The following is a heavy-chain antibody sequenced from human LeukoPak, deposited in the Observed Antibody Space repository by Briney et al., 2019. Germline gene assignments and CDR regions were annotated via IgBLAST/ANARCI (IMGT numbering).Heavy chain of an antibody. CDR1: GGSFSGYY. J-gene: IGHJ6*02. CDR2: IYYSGST. D-gene: IGHD1-14*01. Sequence: SETLSLTCAVYGGSFSGYYWSWIRQHPGKGLEWIGYIYYSGSTYYNPSLKSRVTISVDTSKNQFSLKLSSVTAADTAVYYCARDRPPRRRTPTLDEPARDYYYYGMDVWGQGTTVTVSS. CDR3: ARDRPPRRRTPTLDEPARDYYYYGMDV. V-gene: IGHV4-31*11.